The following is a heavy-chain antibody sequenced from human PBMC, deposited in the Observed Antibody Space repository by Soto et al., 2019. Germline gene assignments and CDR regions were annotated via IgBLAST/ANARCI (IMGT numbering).Heavy chain of an antibody. CDR3: ARGDSTDCSNGVCSFFYNHDMDV. D-gene: IGHD2-8*01. Sequence: ASVKVSCKASGYSFTDYHIHWVRQAPGQGLEWLGRINPMSGGTSTAQKFQGWVTMTTDTPISTASMELTRLTSDDTAIYYCARGDSTDCSNGVCSFFYNHDMDVWGQGTTVTVSS. V-gene: IGHV1-2*04. J-gene: IGHJ6*02. CDR2: INPMSGGT. CDR1: GYSFTDYH.